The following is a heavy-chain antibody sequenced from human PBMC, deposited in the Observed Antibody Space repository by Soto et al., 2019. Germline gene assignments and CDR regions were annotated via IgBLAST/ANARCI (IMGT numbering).Heavy chain of an antibody. CDR1: GFSFSVYG. Sequence: PGGSLRLSCETSGFSFSVYGMHWVRQASGKGLEWVAVIWYDGSNKYYADSVKGRFTISRDNSKNTLYLQMNSLGAEDTAVYYCARIPQIAVAGTRFGYFDLWGRGTLVTVSS. CDR2: IWYDGSNK. J-gene: IGHJ2*01. D-gene: IGHD6-19*01. CDR3: ARIPQIAVAGTRFGYFDL. V-gene: IGHV3-33*01.